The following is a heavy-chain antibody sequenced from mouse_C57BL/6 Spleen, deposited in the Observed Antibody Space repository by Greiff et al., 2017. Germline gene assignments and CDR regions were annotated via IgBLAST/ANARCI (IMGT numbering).Heavy chain of an antibody. V-gene: IGHV1-82*01. CDR1: GYAFSSSW. CDR3: ARGGDGSSFYWYFDV. J-gene: IGHJ1*03. CDR2: IYPGDGDT. D-gene: IGHD1-1*01. Sequence: VQLKESGPELVKPGASVKISCKASGYAFSSSWMNWVKQRPGKGLEWIGRIYPGDGDTNYNGKFKGKATLTADKSSSTAYMQLSSLTSEDSAVYFCARGGDGSSFYWYFDVWGTGTTVTVSS.